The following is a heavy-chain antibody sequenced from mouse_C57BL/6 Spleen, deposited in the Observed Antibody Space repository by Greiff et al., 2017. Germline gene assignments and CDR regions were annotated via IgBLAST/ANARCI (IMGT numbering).Heavy chain of an antibody. D-gene: IGHD4-1*01. CDR1: GYAFSSYW. Sequence: QVQPQQSGAELVKPGASVKISCKASGYAFSSYWLNWVKQRPGKGLEWIGQIYPGDGDTNYNGKFKGKATLTADKSSSTAYMQLSSLTSEDSAVYFCARGGSGTGAMDYWGQGTSVTVSS. CDR2: IYPGDGDT. V-gene: IGHV1-80*01. J-gene: IGHJ4*01. CDR3: ARGGSGTGAMDY.